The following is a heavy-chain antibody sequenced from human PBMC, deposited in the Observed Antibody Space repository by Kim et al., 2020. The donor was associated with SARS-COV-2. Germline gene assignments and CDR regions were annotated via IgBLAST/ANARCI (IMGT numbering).Heavy chain of an antibody. V-gene: IGHV3-7*03. J-gene: IGHJ4*01. CDR3: AREGIGGFDY. Sequence: GGSLRLSCAASGFTFSTYWMSWVRQAPGKGLEWVANIKQNGREKDYVDSVKGRFTISRDNAKNSVYVQLNSLRVEDTGVYYCAREGIGGFDYWGQEPWSPSP. CDR2: IKQNGREK. CDR1: GFTFSTYW.